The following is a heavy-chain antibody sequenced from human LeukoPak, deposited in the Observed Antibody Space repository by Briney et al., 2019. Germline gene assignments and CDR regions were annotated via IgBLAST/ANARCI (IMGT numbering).Heavy chain of an antibody. Sequence: GGSLRLSCAASGFVFSSYWMTRVRQAPGKGLERVASINEGGSGKYYVDSVKGRFTISRDNAQKSLYLEMHSLRAEDTAVYYCARAVTSTEGYWGQGTLVTVSS. CDR2: INEGGSGK. D-gene: IGHD4-17*01. CDR1: GFVFSSYW. CDR3: ARAVTSTEGY. V-gene: IGHV3-7*03. J-gene: IGHJ4*02.